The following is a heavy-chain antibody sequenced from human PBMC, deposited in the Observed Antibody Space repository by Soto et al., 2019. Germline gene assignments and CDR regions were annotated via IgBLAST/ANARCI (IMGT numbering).Heavy chain of an antibody. Sequence: GGSLRLSCEASGFAFTTYWMHWVRQAPGKGLVWVSGIKSDGTTTTYADSVKGRFTISRDNAKNTLYLQMSSLSAEDTAVYYCESIFASTYTPRPFDHWVQGTQVTVSS. V-gene: IGHV3-74*01. CDR2: IKSDGTTT. CDR3: ESIFASTYTPRPFDH. CDR1: GFAFTTYW. D-gene: IGHD2-2*02. J-gene: IGHJ4*02.